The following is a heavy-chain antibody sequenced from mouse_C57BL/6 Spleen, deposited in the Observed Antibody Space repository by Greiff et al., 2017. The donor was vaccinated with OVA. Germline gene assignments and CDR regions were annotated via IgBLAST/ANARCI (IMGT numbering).Heavy chain of an antibody. D-gene: IGHD2-5*01. J-gene: IGHJ1*03. Sequence: EVKLQESGGGLVKPGGSLKLSCAASGFTFSDDGMHWVRQAPEKGLEWVAYISSGSSTIYYAATVKGRFTISRDTAKNTLFLQMTSLRSEDTAMYYCAKNPLAHYYSNYNGWYFDVWGTGTTVTVSS. V-gene: IGHV5-17*01. CDR1: GFTFSDDG. CDR2: ISSGSSTI. CDR3: AKNPLAHYYSNYNGWYFDV.